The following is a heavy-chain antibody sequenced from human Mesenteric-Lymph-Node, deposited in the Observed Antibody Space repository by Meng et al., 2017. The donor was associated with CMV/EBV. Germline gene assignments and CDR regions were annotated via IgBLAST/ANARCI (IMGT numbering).Heavy chain of an antibody. CDR2: ISPRDGTT. D-gene: IGHD3-9*01. J-gene: IGHJ4*02. Sequence: GESLKISCAASGFTFGDYAMNWVRQAPGKGLEWASSISPRDGTTYYADSVKGRFTISRDNSKNSLYLQMNSMTPEDTAMYHCTKDRGRLRGHFDWLEFESWGQGSLVTVSS. CDR1: GFTFGDYA. CDR3: TKDRGRLRGHFDWLEFES. V-gene: IGHV3-23*01.